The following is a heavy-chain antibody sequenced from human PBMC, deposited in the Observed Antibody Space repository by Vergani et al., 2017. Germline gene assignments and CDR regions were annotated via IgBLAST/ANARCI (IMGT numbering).Heavy chain of an antibody. V-gene: IGHV4-34*01. CDR1: GGSFSGYY. Sequence: QVQLQQWGAGLLKPSETLSLTCAVYGGSFSGYYWSWIRQPPGKGLEWIGEINHSGSTNYNPSLKSRVTISVDTSKNQFSLKLSSVTAADTAVYYCARKLGWLLPNYYYYYYMDVWGKGTTVTVSS. D-gene: IGHD3-22*01. CDR3: ARKLGWLLPNYYYYYYMDV. J-gene: IGHJ6*03. CDR2: INHSGST.